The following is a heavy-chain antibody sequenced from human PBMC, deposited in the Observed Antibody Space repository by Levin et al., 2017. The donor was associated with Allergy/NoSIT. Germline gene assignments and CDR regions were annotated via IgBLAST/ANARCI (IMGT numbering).Heavy chain of an antibody. Sequence: SETLSLTCTVSGGSISSYYWNWIRQPPGKGLEWIGYIHNSGNTNYNPSLKSRVTISLDTSKNQFSLRLNSVTAADTAVYYCAIVSGWYHSFDFWGQGALVTVSS. J-gene: IGHJ4*02. D-gene: IGHD6-19*01. V-gene: IGHV4-59*01. CDR1: GGSISSYY. CDR3: AIVSGWYHSFDF. CDR2: IHNSGNT.